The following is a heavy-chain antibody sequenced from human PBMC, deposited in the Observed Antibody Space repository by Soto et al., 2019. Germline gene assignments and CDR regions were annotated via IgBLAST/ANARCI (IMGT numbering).Heavy chain of an antibody. V-gene: IGHV4-31*03. D-gene: IGHD3-3*01. CDR1: GGSISSGHYY. CDR3: TRMFPGSGVSFDS. J-gene: IGHJ4*02. CDR2: ISNSGNT. Sequence: SETLSLPCTVSGGSISSGHYYWCWIRQLPGKDLEWIGYISNSGNTYYNPSLMSRVSTSVDPSKNQFSLKLSSVTAADTAVYYWTRMFPGSGVSFDSGGQGSHVTVSS.